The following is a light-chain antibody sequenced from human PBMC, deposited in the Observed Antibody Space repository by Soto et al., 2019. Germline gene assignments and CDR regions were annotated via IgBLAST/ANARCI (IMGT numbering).Light chain of an antibody. Sequence: EIVLTQSPATLSLSPGERATLSCRASQSVSSYLAWYQQKPGQAPRLLIYDASNRATGILARFSGSGSGTDFTLTISSLEPEDFAVYYCQHRSNWLWTFGQGTKVEIK. CDR1: QSVSSY. CDR3: QHRSNWLWT. CDR2: DAS. J-gene: IGKJ1*01. V-gene: IGKV3-11*01.